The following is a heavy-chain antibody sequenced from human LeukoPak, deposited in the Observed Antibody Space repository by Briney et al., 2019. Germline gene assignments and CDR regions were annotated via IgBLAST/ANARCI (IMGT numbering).Heavy chain of an antibody. CDR3: AREGLLYYYDSSGYADY. J-gene: IGHJ4*02. CDR2: INPSGGST. D-gene: IGHD3-22*01. V-gene: IGHV1-46*01. Sequence: ASVKVSCKASGYTFTSYYMHWVRQAPGQGLEWMGIINPSGGSTSYAQKFQGRVTMTRDTSTSTVYMELSSLRSEDTAVYYCAREGLLYYYDSSGYADYWGQGTLVTVSS. CDR1: GYTFTSYY.